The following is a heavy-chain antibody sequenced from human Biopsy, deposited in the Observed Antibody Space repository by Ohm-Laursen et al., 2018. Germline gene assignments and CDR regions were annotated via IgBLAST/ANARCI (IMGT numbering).Heavy chain of an antibody. CDR2: SSAYNGKT. CDR1: GYTFTNYY. D-gene: IGHD3-3*01. CDR3: ARDRPSVSTYGVD. J-gene: IGHJ4*02. V-gene: IGHV1-18*04. Sequence: ASVKVSCKASGYTFTNYYMHRVRQAPGQGLEWMGWSSAYNGKTNYAQKFQGRLTMTTDTSTSTAYMELRSLRSDDTAVYYCARDRPSVSTYGVDWGQGTLVTVSS.